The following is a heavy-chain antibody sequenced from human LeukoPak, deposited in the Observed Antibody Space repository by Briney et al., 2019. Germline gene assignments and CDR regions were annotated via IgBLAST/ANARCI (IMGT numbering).Heavy chain of an antibody. V-gene: IGHV1-46*01. CDR3: ARGVLDGSNIYYYYYYYMDV. CDR2: INPSGGST. Sequence: GASVKVSCKASGYTFTGYYMHWVRQAPGQRLEWMGIINPSGGSTSYAQKFQGRVTMTRDVSTSTVYMELSSLRSEDTAVYYCARGVLDGSNIYYYYYYYMDVWGKGTTVTVSS. D-gene: IGHD4/OR15-4a*01. J-gene: IGHJ6*03. CDR1: GYTFTGYY.